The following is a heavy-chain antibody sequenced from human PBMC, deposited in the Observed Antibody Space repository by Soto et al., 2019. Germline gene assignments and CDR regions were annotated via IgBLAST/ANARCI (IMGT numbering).Heavy chain of an antibody. CDR3: ARGIRAYYGMDV. Sequence: QVQLQESGPGLVKPSQTLCLTCTVSGGSISSGDYHWSWIRQPPGKGLEWIGYIYYSGSTYYNPSLKSRVTISVDTSKNQFSLKLSSVTAADTAVYYCARGIRAYYGMDVWGQGTTVTVSS. V-gene: IGHV4-30-4*01. D-gene: IGHD3-3*02. CDR2: IYYSGST. J-gene: IGHJ6*02. CDR1: GGSISSGDYH.